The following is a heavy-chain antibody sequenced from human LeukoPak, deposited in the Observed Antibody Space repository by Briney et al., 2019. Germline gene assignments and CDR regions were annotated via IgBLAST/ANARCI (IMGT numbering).Heavy chain of an antibody. J-gene: IGHJ4*02. D-gene: IGHD2/OR15-2a*01. Sequence: GGSLRLSCAASGFTFSSYAMNWVRQAPGKGLEWVALIWYDGRNKYYTDSVKGRFTISRDNSKNTLYLEMNSLRAEDTAIYYCAREGPRGNSQFDYWGQGTLVTVSS. V-gene: IGHV3-33*08. CDR1: GFTFSSYA. CDR3: AREGPRGNSQFDY. CDR2: IWYDGRNK.